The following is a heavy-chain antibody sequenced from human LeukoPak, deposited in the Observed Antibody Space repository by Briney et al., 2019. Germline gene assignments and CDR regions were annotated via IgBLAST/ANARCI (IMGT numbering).Heavy chain of an antibody. J-gene: IGHJ6*03. V-gene: IGHV4-61*02. D-gene: IGHD3-10*01. CDR2: IYTSGST. Sequence: SETLSLTCTVSGGSISSGSYYWSWIRQPAGKGLEWIGRIYTSGSTNYNPSLKSRVTISVDTSKNQFSLKLSSVTAADTAVYYCARHGYYYGSGSFFHYYYYMDVWGKGTTVTISS. CDR1: GGSISSGSYY. CDR3: ARHGYYYGSGSFFHYYYYMDV.